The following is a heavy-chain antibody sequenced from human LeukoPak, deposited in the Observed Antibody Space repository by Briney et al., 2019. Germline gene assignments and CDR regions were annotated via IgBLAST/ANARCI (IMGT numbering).Heavy chain of an antibody. V-gene: IGHV4-39*01. CDR3: ASRGYTYGPLD. J-gene: IGHJ4*02. Sequence: PSETLSLTCTVSGGSISSSNYYWGWIRQPPGKGLEWIGSIYCSGSTYYNASLKSRVTISVDTSKKQFSLTLTSVTAADTAVYYCASRGYTYGPLDWGQGTLVSVSS. CDR1: GGSISSSNYY. CDR2: IYCSGST. D-gene: IGHD5-18*01.